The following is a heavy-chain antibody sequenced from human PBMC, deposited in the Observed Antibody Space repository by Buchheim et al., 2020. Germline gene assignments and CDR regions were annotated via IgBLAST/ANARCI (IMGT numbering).Heavy chain of an antibody. CDR2: IIPIFGTT. V-gene: IGHV1-69*06. J-gene: IGHJ6*02. D-gene: IGHD1-7*01. Sequence: QVQLVQSGAEVMQPGSSVKVSCKVSGGTFSGHGFDWVRQAPGQGLEWIGGIIPIFGTTNYAPRFQGRVTVTADTSTNSVYMELRSLRSEDTALYFCARVALTGTSLDYYYYGMDVWGQGTT. CDR3: ARVALTGTSLDYYYYGMDV. CDR1: GGTFSGHG.